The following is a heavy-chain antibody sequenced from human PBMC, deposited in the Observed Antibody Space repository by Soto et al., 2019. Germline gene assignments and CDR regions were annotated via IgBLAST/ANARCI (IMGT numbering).Heavy chain of an antibody. CDR2: IIPIFGTA. V-gene: IGHV1-69*06. J-gene: IGHJ6*02. CDR3: ATIFGVVINEVMDV. CDR1: GGTFSSYA. D-gene: IGHD3-3*01. Sequence: SVKVSCKASGGTFSSYAISWVRQVPGQGLEWMGGIIPIFGTANYAKKFQGRVTITADKSTSTAYMELSSLRSEDTAVYYCATIFGVVINEVMDVWGQGTTVTVSS.